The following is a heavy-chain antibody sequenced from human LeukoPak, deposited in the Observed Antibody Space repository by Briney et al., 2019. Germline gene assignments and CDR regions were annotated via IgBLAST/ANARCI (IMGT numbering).Heavy chain of an antibody. Sequence: SETLSLTCTVSGGSISSFYWSWIRQPPGKGLELIGYIYYIGSTHYNPSLESRVTISVDTSKNQFSLKLSSVTAADTAVYYCASRSSSRFDPWGQGTLVTVSS. CDR3: ASRSSSRFDP. CDR2: IYYIGST. D-gene: IGHD6-13*01. CDR1: GGSISSFY. J-gene: IGHJ5*02. V-gene: IGHV4-59*12.